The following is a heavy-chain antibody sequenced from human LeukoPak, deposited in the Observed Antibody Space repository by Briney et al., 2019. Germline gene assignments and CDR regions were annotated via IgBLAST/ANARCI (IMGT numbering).Heavy chain of an antibody. J-gene: IGHJ4*02. CDR3: ARIGYSSSSLDF. Sequence: GGSLRLSCAASGFTFSSYAMSWVRQAPGKGLEWVANINKDGSVKYYVDSVKGRFTISRDNAKNSLYLQMNSLRAEDTAIYDCARIGYSSSSLDFWGRGTLVTVSS. CDR2: INKDGSVK. CDR1: GFTFSSYA. V-gene: IGHV3-7*03. D-gene: IGHD6-6*01.